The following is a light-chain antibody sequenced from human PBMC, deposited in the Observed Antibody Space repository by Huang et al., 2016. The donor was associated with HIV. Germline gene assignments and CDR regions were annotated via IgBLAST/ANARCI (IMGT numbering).Light chain of an antibody. J-gene: IGKJ2*01. CDR2: SAS. CDR3: QQSYRTPYT. CDR1: QNINTF. Sequence: DIQMTQSPSSLSTFVGDRVTITCRASQNINTFLHWYQEKPGKAPRLLISSASSLEDGVPSRFSGSASGTEFTLTISNLQPDDFATYYCQQSYRTPYTFGQGTKLDI. V-gene: IGKV1-39*01.